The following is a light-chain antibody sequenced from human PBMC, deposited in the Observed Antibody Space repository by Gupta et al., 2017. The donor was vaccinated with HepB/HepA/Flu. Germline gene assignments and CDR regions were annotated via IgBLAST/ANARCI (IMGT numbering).Light chain of an antibody. CDR3: SSYTSSSTLNGV. CDR1: SSDVGGYNY. CDR2: DVS. Sequence: QSALSQPASVPGSPGPSITISCTCTSSDVGGYNYVTWYQQHPGKAPKLMIYDVSNRPSGVSNRFSGSKSGNTASLTISGLQAEDEADYYCSSYTSSSTLNGVCGGGTKLTVL. J-gene: IGLJ3*02. V-gene: IGLV2-14*03.